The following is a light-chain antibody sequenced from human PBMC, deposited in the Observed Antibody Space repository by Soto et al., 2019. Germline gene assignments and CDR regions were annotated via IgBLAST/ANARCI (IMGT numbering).Light chain of an antibody. V-gene: IGKV3-15*01. J-gene: IGKJ4*01. CDR1: HSVNSD. CDR3: QQYNNWPLG. Sequence: EIVMTQSPATLSVSPGERATLSCRASHSVNSDLAWYQQKPGQAPRLLIHDASTRATGIPVRFSASGSGTEFTLIISSLQSEDFAIYYCQQYNNWPLGFGGGTKVEIK. CDR2: DAS.